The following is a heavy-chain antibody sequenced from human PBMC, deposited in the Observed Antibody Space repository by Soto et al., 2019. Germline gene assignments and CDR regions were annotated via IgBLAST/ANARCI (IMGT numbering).Heavy chain of an antibody. V-gene: IGHV1-69*13. CDR2: IIPIFGTA. CDR1: GGTFSSYA. D-gene: IGHD6-19*01. CDR3: ARGAGAWDYYYGMDV. J-gene: IGHJ6*02. Sequence: ASVKVSCKASGGTFSSYAISWVRQAPGQGLEWMGGIIPIFGTANYAQKFQGGVTITADESTSTAYMELSSLRSEDTAVYYCARGAGAWDYYYGMDVWGQGTTVTVSS.